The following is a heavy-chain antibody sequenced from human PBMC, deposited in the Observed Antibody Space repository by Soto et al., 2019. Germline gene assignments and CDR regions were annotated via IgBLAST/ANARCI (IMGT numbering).Heavy chain of an antibody. CDR1: GFTVSNNY. D-gene: IGHD3-16*01. CDR3: ARDPSVNWA. V-gene: IGHV3-66*01. CDR2: MYSGGET. J-gene: IGHJ6*04. Sequence: EVQLVESGGGLVQPGGSLRLSCVASGFTVSNNYMTWVRQAPGKGLEWVSNMYSGGETFYTDSVKGRFTISRDSSTNTLYLQMDNVRAEDTAVYYCARDPSVNWAWGKGTTVTVSS.